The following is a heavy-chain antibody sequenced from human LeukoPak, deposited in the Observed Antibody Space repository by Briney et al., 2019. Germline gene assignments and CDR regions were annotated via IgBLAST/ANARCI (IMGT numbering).Heavy chain of an antibody. CDR3: PRHMDGYKYYAFDI. V-gene: IGHV3-21*01. CDR1: GFTFSSYS. Sequence: GGSLRLSCAASGFTFSSYSMNWVRQAPGKGLEWVSSISSSSSYIYYADSVKGRFTISRDNAKNSLYLQMNSLRAEDTAVYYCPRHMDGYKYYAFDIWGQGTMVTVSS. CDR2: ISSSSSYI. J-gene: IGHJ3*02. D-gene: IGHD5-24*01.